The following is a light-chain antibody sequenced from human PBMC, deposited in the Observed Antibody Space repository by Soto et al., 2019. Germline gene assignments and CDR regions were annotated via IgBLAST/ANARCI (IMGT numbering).Light chain of an antibody. CDR2: GVS. CDR3: QQYGRSPWT. Sequence: EIVMTQSPAILSVSPGDRATLSCRAGQSVSNNLAWYQQKPGQTPRLVIYGVSSRATGIPDRFSASGSGADFTLTISRLEPEDFAVYYCQQYGRSPWTFGQGTKVDIK. CDR1: QSVSNN. V-gene: IGKV3-20*01. J-gene: IGKJ1*01.